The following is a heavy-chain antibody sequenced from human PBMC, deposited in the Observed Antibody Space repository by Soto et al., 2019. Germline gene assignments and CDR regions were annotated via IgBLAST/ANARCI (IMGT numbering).Heavy chain of an antibody. Sequence: QVQLVQSGDEVRKPGSSVKVSCKASGYIFGNYGIAWVRQAPGQGLEWMGWISPYSGNTHYASKVHGRLTMNTDTSTSTAYIDLEILTSDDTAVYYCAMVDNYVTPPPQDVWGQGTTVTVSS. CDR1: GYIFGNYG. CDR3: AMVDNYVTPPPQDV. CDR2: ISPYSGNT. V-gene: IGHV1-18*01. D-gene: IGHD3-16*01. J-gene: IGHJ6*02.